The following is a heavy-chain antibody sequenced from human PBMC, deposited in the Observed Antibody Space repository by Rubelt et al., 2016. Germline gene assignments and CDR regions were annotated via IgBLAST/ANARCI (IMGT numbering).Heavy chain of an antibody. CDR2: ISAYNGNT. CDR3: ARKWLFQFDY. D-gene: IGHD3-22*01. CDR1: GGTFSRYA. V-gene: IGHV1-18*01. J-gene: IGHJ4*02. Sequence: QVQLVQSGAEVKKPGSSVKVSCKASGGTFSRYAISWVRQAPGQGLEWMGLISAYNGNTNYAQKLQGRVTMTTDTSTSTAYMELRSLRSDDTAVYYCARKWLFQFDYWGQGTLVTVSS.